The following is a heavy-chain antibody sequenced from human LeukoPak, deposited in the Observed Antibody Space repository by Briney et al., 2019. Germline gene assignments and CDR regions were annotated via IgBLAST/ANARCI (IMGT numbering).Heavy chain of an antibody. D-gene: IGHD3-10*01. CDR2: ISGSGGST. J-gene: IGHJ4*02. CDR3: AKAGEALGYYFDY. V-gene: IGHV3-23*01. Sequence: GGSLRLCCAASGFTFSSYSMNWVRQAPGKGLEWVSAISGSGGSTYYADSVKGRFTISRDNSKNTLYLQMNSLRAEDTAVYYCAKAGEALGYYFDYWGQGTLVTVSS. CDR1: GFTFSSYS.